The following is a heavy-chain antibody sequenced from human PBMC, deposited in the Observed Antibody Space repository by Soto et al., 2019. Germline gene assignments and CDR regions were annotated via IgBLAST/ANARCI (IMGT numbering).Heavy chain of an antibody. D-gene: IGHD1-26*01. V-gene: IGHV1-24*01. CDR2: FDPEDGET. J-gene: IGHJ4*02. Sequence: ASVKASCKVSGYTLTELSMHWVRQAPGKGLEWMGGFDPEDGETIYAQKFQGRVTMTEDTSTDTAYMELSSLRSEDTAVYYCARDHSGSYLPFFDSWGQATLVTVS. CDR1: GYTLTELS. CDR3: ARDHSGSYLPFFDS.